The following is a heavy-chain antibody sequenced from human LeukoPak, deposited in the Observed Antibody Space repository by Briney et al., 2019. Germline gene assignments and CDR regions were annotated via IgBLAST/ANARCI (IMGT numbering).Heavy chain of an antibody. Sequence: PPETLSLTCAVSGGSISSGGYSWSWIRQPPGKGLEWIGYIYHSGSTYYNPSLKSRVTISVDRSKNQFSLKLSSVTAADTAVYYCARDLGYSSGWGYFDYWGQGTLVTVSS. CDR2: IYHSGST. V-gene: IGHV4-30-2*01. J-gene: IGHJ4*02. CDR1: GGSISSGGYS. D-gene: IGHD6-19*01. CDR3: ARDLGYSSGWGYFDY.